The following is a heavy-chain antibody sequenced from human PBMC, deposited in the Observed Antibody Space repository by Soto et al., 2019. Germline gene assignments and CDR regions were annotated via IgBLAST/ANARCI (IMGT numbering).Heavy chain of an antibody. V-gene: IGHV3-23*01. CDR1: GFTFSSYA. Sequence: PGGSLRLSCAASGFTFSSYAMSWVRQAPGKGLEWVSAISGSGGSTYYADSVKGRFTISRDNSKNTLYLQMNSLRAEDTAVYYCEKEGPYCNSGSCPSPLYYFDYWGQGTLVTVSS. D-gene: IGHD2-15*01. CDR3: EKEGPYCNSGSCPSPLYYFDY. J-gene: IGHJ4*02. CDR2: ISGSGGST.